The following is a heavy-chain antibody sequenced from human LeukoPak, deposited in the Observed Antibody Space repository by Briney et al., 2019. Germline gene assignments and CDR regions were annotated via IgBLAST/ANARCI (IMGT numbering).Heavy chain of an antibody. D-gene: IGHD3-22*01. CDR2: ISSSGSTI. J-gene: IGHJ4*02. V-gene: IGHV3-48*03. Sequence: PGGSLRLSCAASGFTFTSYAMYWVRQAPGKGLEWVSYISSSGSTIYYADSVKGRFTISRDNAKNSLYLQMNSLRAEDTAVYYCARDALYDSSGYSLDYWGQGTLVTVSS. CDR1: GFTFTSYA. CDR3: ARDALYDSSGYSLDY.